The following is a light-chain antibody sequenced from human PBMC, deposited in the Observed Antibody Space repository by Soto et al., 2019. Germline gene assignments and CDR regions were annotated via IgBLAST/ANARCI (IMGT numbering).Light chain of an antibody. CDR2: RIS. Sequence: DIVMTQTPVSSPVTLGQPASISCRSSQSLVHDNGNTHLYWFHQRPGKPPRLLIYRISNRFSGVPDRFSGSGAGTDFTLEISRVEADDVGVYYCFQGTHFPWTFGQGTRVEIK. V-gene: IGKV2-24*01. CDR1: QSLVHDNGNTH. J-gene: IGKJ1*01. CDR3: FQGTHFPWT.